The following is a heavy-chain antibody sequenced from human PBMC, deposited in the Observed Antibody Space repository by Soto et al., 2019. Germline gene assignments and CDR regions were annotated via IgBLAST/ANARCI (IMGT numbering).Heavy chain of an antibody. CDR1: GGSISCGDYY. CDR3: ASAYSIYPKLFDP. Sequence: QVQLQESGPGLVKPSQTLSLTCTVSGGSISCGDYYWSWIRQPPGTGLEWSGYIYYSGSNYYNPSPKSRVTKSVDTSKNQYSLKLSYVTAADTAVYYCASAYSIYPKLFDPWGQGTLVTGSS. CDR2: IYYSGSN. J-gene: IGHJ5*02. D-gene: IGHD4-4*01. V-gene: IGHV4-30-4*01.